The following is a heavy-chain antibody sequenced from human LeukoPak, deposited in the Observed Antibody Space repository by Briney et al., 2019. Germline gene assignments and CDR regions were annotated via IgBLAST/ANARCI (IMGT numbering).Heavy chain of an antibody. Sequence: GRSLRLSCAASGFTFSSYWVHWVRQAPGKGLVWVSPINSDGSSTSYADSVKGRFTISRDNAKNTLSLQMNSLRAEDTAVYYCARVAGSNAFDIWGQGTMVIVSS. CDR3: ARVAGSNAFDI. CDR2: INSDGSST. J-gene: IGHJ3*02. V-gene: IGHV3-74*01. CDR1: GFTFSSYW.